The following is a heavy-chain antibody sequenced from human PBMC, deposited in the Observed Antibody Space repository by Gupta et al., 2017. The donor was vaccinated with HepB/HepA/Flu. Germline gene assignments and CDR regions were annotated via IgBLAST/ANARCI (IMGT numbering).Heavy chain of an antibody. CDR3: ARALGVGYYYFDD. J-gene: IGHJ4*02. D-gene: IGHD3-3*01. V-gene: IGHV3-33*01. CDR1: GFSFSSYG. CDR2: IGYDGSNK. Sequence: QVQLVESGGGVVQPGRSLRLSCAASGFSFSSYGMHGVRQAAGKGLEWGAVIGYDGSNKYYGDSVKGRFTISRDNSKNKLELQMNRRRAEDTAVYYCARALGVGYYYFDDWGQGTLVTVSS.